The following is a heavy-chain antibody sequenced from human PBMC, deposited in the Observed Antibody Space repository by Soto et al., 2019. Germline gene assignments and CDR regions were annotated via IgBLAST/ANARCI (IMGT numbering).Heavy chain of an antibody. CDR2: IDPSDSYT. CDR1: GYSFTSYW. V-gene: IGHV5-10-1*01. D-gene: IGHD3-22*01. J-gene: IGHJ4*02. Sequence: PGESLKISCKGSGYSFTSYWITWVRQMPGKGLEWMGRIDPSDSYTNYSPSFQGHVTISADKSISTAYLQWSSLKASDTAMYYCARHTAYYDSSGYYVHWGQGTLVT. CDR3: ARHTAYYDSSGYYVH.